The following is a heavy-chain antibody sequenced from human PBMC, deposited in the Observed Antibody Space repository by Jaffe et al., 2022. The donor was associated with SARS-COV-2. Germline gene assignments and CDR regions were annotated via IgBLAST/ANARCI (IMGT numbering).Heavy chain of an antibody. V-gene: IGHV1-69*01. D-gene: IGHD3-10*01. CDR1: GGTFSSYA. CDR3: ARDLPNYYGSGEKHIGVGY. Sequence: QVQLVQSGAEVKKPGSSVKVSCKASGGTFSSYAISWVRQAPGQGLEWMGGIIPIFGTANYAQKFQGRVTITADESTSTAYMELSSLRSEDTAVYYCARDLPNYYGSGEKHIGVGYWGQGTLVTVSS. J-gene: IGHJ4*02. CDR2: IIPIFGTA.